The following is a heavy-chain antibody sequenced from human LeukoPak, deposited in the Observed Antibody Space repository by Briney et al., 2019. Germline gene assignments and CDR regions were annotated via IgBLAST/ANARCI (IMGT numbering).Heavy chain of an antibody. Sequence: SETLSLPCTVSSGSISSSSYYWGWVRQPPGEGLEWIGTIYYSGNTYYNPSLNSRVTISVDTSKNQFSLRLNSVTAADTAVYYCARQSSGGLYFVYWGQGILVTVSP. V-gene: IGHV4-39*01. D-gene: IGHD3-10*01. J-gene: IGHJ4*02. CDR1: SGSISSSSYY. CDR2: IYYSGNT. CDR3: ARQSSGGLYFVY.